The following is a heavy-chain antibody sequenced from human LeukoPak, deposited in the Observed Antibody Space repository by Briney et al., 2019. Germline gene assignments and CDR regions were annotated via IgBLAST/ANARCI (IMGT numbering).Heavy chain of an antibody. D-gene: IGHD2-15*01. CDR3: AIDGTSSGATYYPDY. CDR1: GDSISRYL. Sequence: SETLSLTCTVSGDSISRYLWSYIPHPAGKGLECIGRIHTSGSANYNPSLKTRVTRSVDKSKNQFSLKLSSVTAADAAVYYCAIDGTSSGATYYPDYWGQGTLVTVSS. J-gene: IGHJ4*02. CDR2: IHTSGSA. V-gene: IGHV4-4*07.